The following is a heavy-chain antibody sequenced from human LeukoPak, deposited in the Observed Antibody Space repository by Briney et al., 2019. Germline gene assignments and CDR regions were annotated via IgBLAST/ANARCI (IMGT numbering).Heavy chain of an antibody. CDR1: GYTFTSYA. CDR3: ARDPIDSGYAIGIDY. J-gene: IGHJ4*02. V-gene: IGHV1-3*01. Sequence: ASVKVSCKASGYTFTSYAMNWVRQAPGQRLEWMGWINAGNGNTKYSQKFQGRVTITRDTSASTAYMELSSLRSEDTAVYYCARDPIDSGYAIGIDYWGQGTLVTVSS. D-gene: IGHD5-12*01. CDR2: INAGNGNT.